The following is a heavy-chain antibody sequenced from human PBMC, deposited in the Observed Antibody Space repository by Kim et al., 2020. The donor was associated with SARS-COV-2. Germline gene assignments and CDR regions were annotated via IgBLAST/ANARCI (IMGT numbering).Heavy chain of an antibody. V-gene: IGHV1-69*13. D-gene: IGHD6-19*01. CDR3: ATPLTQGSSGWTGEDYYYGMDV. J-gene: IGHJ6*02. CDR1: GGTFSSYA. CDR2: IIPIFGTA. Sequence: SVKVSCKASGGTFSSYAISWVRQAPGQGLEWMGGIIPIFGTANYAQKFQGRVTITADESTSTAYMELSSLRSEDTAVYYCATPLTQGSSGWTGEDYYYGMDVWGQGTTVTVSS.